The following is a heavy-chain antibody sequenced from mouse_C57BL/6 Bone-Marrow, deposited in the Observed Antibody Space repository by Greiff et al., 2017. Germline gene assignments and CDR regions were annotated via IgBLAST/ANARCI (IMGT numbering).Heavy chain of an antibody. CDR1: GFTFSSYA. CDR3: TREEIYDYDVYYYAMDY. V-gene: IGHV5-9-1*02. J-gene: IGHJ4*01. CDR2: ISSGGDYI. Sequence: EVKVVESGEGLVKPGGSLKLSCAASGFTFSSYAMSWVRQTPEKRLEWVAYISSGGDYIYYADTVKGRFTISRDNARNTLYLQMSSLKSEDTAMYYCTREEIYDYDVYYYAMDYWGQGTSVTVSS. D-gene: IGHD2-4*01.